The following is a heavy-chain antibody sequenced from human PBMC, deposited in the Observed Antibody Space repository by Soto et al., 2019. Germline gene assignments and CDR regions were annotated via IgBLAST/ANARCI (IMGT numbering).Heavy chain of an antibody. V-gene: IGHV4-4*02. CDR2: IFQSGST. J-gene: IGHJ4*02. CDR1: GASIRSNNW. CDR3: ARVYSGSYSDS. D-gene: IGHD1-26*01. Sequence: QVQLQESGPGLVKPSGALSLTCAVSGASIRSNNWWSWVRQPPGKGLEWIGEIFQSGSTNYHPSLKTRVTISVDNSKNQFSLKLSSVTAADTAVYYCARVYSGSYSDSWGQGTLVTVSS.